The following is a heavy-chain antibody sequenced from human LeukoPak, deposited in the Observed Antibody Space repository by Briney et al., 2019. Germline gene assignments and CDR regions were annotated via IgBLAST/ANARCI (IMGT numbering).Heavy chain of an antibody. D-gene: IGHD3-10*01. CDR3: ARGVRYYYGSGSSINDY. CDR1: GGSFSGYY. J-gene: IGHJ4*02. V-gene: IGHV4-34*01. CDR2: INHSGST. Sequence: PLETLSLTCAVYGGSFSGYYWSWIRQPPGKGLEWIGEINHSGSTNYNPSLKSRVTISVDTSKNQFSLKLSSVTAADTAVYYCARGVRYYYGSGSSINDYWGQGTLVTVSS.